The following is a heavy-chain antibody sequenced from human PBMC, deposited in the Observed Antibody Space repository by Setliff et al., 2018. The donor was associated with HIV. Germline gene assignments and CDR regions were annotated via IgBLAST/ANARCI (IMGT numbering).Heavy chain of an antibody. V-gene: IGHV4-39*02. Sequence: SETLSLTCSVSGGSISSSTYYWGWIRQPPGKGLEWIGDIFYSGSTYYNPSLKSRVTISVDTSKNQFSLKLSSVTAADSAVYYCARDRIWKGYYDYWGQGTLVTVSS. CDR1: GGSISSSTYY. CDR3: ARDRIWKGYYDY. D-gene: IGHD3-3*01. J-gene: IGHJ4*02. CDR2: IFYSGST.